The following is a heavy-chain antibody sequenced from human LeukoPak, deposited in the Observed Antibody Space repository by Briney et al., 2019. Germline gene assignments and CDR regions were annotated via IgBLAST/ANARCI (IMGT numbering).Heavy chain of an antibody. V-gene: IGHV3-13*01. CDR2: IGTAGDT. J-gene: IGHJ6*02. D-gene: IGHD2-2*01. Sequence: GGSLRLSCAASGSTFSSYDMHWVRQATGKGLEWVSAIGTAGDTYYPGSVKGRFTISRENAKNSLYLQMNSLRAGDTAVYYCARGGYCSSTSCFNYYYYGMDVWGQGTTVTVSS. CDR3: ARGGYCSSTSCFNYYYYGMDV. CDR1: GSTFSSYD.